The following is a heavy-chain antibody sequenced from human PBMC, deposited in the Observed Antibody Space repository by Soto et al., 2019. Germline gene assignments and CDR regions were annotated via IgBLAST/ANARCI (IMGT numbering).Heavy chain of an antibody. CDR2: INAGNGNT. Sequence: ASVKVSCKASGYTFTSYAMHWVRQAPGQRLEWMGWINAGNGNTKYSQKFQGRVTITRDTSASTAYMELSSLRSEDTALYYCARAPYYDSSDPHLSDWGQGTLVTVAS. V-gene: IGHV1-3*01. J-gene: IGHJ4*02. D-gene: IGHD3-22*01. CDR1: GYTFTSYA. CDR3: ARAPYYDSSDPHLSD.